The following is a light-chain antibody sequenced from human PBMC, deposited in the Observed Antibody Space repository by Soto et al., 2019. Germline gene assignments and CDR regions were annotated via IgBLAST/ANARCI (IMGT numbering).Light chain of an antibody. J-gene: IGKJ2*01. CDR1: QSIDNF. V-gene: IGKV1-39*01. CDR2: AAS. CDR3: QQSYSLPYT. Sequence: DIQMTQSPSSLSASVGDRVTITCRPSQSIDNFLNWYQQKPGKAPNLLIYAASSLQSGVSSRFSGSGSGTDFTLTISSLQPEDSETYYCQQSYSLPYTFGQGTKVEI.